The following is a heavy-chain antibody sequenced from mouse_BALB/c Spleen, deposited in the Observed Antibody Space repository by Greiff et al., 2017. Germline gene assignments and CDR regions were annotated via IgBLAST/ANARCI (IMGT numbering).Heavy chain of an antibody. CDR3: ARQSSGFLYFDY. CDR2: ISSGGSYT. V-gene: IGHV5-9-3*01. Sequence: EVQLVESGGGLVKPGGSLKLSCAASGFTFSSYAMSWVRQTPEKRLEWVATISSGGSYTYYPDSVKGRFTISRDNAKNTLYLQMSSLRSEDTAMYYCARQSSGFLYFDYWGQGTTLTVSS. J-gene: IGHJ2*01. D-gene: IGHD3-1*01. CDR1: GFTFSSYA.